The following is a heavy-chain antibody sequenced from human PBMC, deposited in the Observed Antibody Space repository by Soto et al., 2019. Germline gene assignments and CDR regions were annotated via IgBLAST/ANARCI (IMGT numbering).Heavy chain of an antibody. Sequence: QVHLVQSGAEVRKPGSSVKVSCKASGGTFRNHGINWVRQAPGQGLEWVGAFIPILGTTNYASKFQGRVTITADESTSTAYMQLSSLRSEDSAIYFCARALLRLGELSFGSFDYWGQGTLVTVSS. D-gene: IGHD3-16*01. V-gene: IGHV1-69*01. J-gene: IGHJ4*02. CDR1: GGTFRNHG. CDR3: ARALLRLGELSFGSFDY. CDR2: FIPILGTT.